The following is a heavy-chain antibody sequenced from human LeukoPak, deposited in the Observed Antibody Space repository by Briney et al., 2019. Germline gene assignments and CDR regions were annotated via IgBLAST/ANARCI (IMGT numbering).Heavy chain of an antibody. V-gene: IGHV1-24*01. D-gene: IGHD2-2*01. CDR2: FDPEDGET. Sequence: ASVKVSCKVSGYTLTELSMHWVRQAPGKGLEWMGGFDPEDGETTYAQKLQGRVTMTEDTSTDIAYMELSSLRSEDTAVYYCARVGFWPDPLIVVVPAEDHWYFDLWGRGTLVTVSS. J-gene: IGHJ2*01. CDR1: GYTLTELS. CDR3: ARVGFWPDPLIVVVPAEDHWYFDL.